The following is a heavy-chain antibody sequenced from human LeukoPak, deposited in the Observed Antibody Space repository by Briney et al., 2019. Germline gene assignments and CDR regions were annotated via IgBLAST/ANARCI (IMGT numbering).Heavy chain of an antibody. J-gene: IGHJ3*02. CDR2: IYCSGST. Sequence: TSETLSLTCTVSGGSISIYYWSWIRQPPGKGLEWIGYIYCSGSTNYNPSLKSRVTISVDTSKNQFSLKLSSVTAADTAVYYCARDGLTGGAFDIWGQGTMVTVSS. CDR3: ARDGLTGGAFDI. V-gene: IGHV4-59*01. CDR1: GGSISIYY. D-gene: IGHD1-1*01.